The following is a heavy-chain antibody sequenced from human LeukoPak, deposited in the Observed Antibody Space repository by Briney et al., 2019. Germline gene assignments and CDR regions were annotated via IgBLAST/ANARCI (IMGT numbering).Heavy chain of an antibody. CDR3: AKAGCSSTSCYAYYFDY. D-gene: IGHD2-2*01. Sequence: RPGGSLRLSCAASGFTFSSYAMSWVRQAPGKGLEWVSAISGSGGSTYYADSVKGRFTISRDNSKNTLYLQMNSLRAEDTAVYYCAKAGCSSTSCYAYYFDYWGQGTLVTVSS. CDR1: GFTFSSYA. V-gene: IGHV3-23*01. CDR2: ISGSGGST. J-gene: IGHJ4*02.